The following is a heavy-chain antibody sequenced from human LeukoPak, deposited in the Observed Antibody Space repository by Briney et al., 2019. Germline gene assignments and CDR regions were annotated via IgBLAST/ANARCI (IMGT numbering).Heavy chain of an antibody. Sequence: GASVKVSCKASGGTFSSYTISWVRQAPGQGLEWMGRISAYNGNTNYAQKLQGRVTMTTDTSTSTAYMELRSLRSDDTAVYYCARDWSGYYKRFDYWGQGTLVTVSS. J-gene: IGHJ4*02. CDR1: GGTFSSYT. D-gene: IGHD3-3*01. V-gene: IGHV1-18*01. CDR3: ARDWSGYYKRFDY. CDR2: ISAYNGNT.